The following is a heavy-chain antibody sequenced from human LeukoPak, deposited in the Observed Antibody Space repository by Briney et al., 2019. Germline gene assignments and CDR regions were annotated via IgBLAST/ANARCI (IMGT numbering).Heavy chain of an antibody. CDR1: GFTFSSYG. CDR3: AKDQPKSHNAFDI. CDR2: IWYDGSDK. V-gene: IGHV3-33*06. J-gene: IGHJ3*02. Sequence: GGSLRLSCAASGFTFSSYGMHWVRQAPGKGLEWVAVIWYDGSDKDYADSVKGRFIISRDNSKNTLYLQMNSLRAEDTAVYYCAKDQPKSHNAFDIWGQGTMVTVSS.